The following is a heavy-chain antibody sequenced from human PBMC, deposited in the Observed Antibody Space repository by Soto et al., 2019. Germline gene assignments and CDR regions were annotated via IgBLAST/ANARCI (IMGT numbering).Heavy chain of an antibody. J-gene: IGHJ4*02. D-gene: IGHD5-18*01. CDR3: ARGRSRGYSYGRPDY. CDR1: GGSFSGYY. CDR2: INHSGST. Sequence: SETLSLTCAVYGGSFSGYYWSWIRQPPGKGLEWIGGINHSGSTNYNPSPKSRVTISVDTSKNQFSLKLSSVTAADTAVYYCARGRSRGYSYGRPDYWGQGTLVTVSS. V-gene: IGHV4-34*01.